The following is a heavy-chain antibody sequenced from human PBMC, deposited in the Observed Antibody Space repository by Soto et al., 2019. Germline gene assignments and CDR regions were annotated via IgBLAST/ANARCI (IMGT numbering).Heavy chain of an antibody. CDR1: GGSISSNY. J-gene: IGHJ4*02. D-gene: IGHD6-13*01. V-gene: IGHV4-59*01. CDR3: ARYRREAVAGYTLDN. CDR2: VYNSGST. Sequence: SETLSLTCTVSGGSISSNYWTWIRQPPGKGLEWIGYVYNSGSTNYNPSLKSRVAISEDTSKSQFSLKVNSMTAADTAVYYCARYRREAVAGYTLDNWGQGILVTVSS.